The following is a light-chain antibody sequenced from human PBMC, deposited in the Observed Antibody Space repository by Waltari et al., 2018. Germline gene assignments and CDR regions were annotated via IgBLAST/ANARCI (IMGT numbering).Light chain of an antibody. V-gene: IGKV4-1*01. J-gene: IGKJ1*01. Sequence: DIVMTQSPDSLAVSLGERANINCKSSQTVLYSSDNNNYLAWYQQKLGQPPKLLIYWASTRASGVPARFSGSGSGTDFTLTISSLQAEDVAVYYCQQYYDTPRTFGQGTRVEIK. CDR3: QQYYDTPRT. CDR1: QTVLYSSDNNNY. CDR2: WAS.